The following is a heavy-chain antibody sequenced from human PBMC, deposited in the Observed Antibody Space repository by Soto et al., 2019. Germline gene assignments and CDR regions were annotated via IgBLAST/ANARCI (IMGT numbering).Heavy chain of an antibody. V-gene: IGHV3-30*18. CDR2: ISYDGSNK. CDR3: AKDPRGPSKSVWYGMDV. D-gene: IGHD2-15*01. CDR1: GFTFSSYG. Sequence: QVQLVESGGGLVQPGRSWRLSCAASGFTFSSYGLHWVRQAPGKGLEGVAVISYDGSNKYYADSVRGRFTISRDNSKNTLYLQMNSLRAEDTAVYYCAKDPRGPSKSVWYGMDVWGQGTTVTVSS. J-gene: IGHJ6*02.